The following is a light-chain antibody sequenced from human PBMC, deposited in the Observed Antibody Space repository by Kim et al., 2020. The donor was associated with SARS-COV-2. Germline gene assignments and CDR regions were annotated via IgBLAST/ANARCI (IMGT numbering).Light chain of an antibody. CDR2: ATN. V-gene: IGKV1-12*01. CDR1: QGVGSR. CDR3: QQANNFPYT. J-gene: IGKJ2*01. Sequence: QMTQSPSSVSASVGDRVTITCRASQGVGSRVAWYQQKPGKAPRLLIYATNNLQSGVPSRFSGSGYGTDFTLTISSLQPEDFATYYCQQANNFPYTFGQGTKLEI.